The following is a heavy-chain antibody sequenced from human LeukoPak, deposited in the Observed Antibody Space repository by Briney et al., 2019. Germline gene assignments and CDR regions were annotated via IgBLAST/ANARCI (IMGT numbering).Heavy chain of an antibody. CDR1: GFTFSTYA. CDR3: AKGTLGSCSGATCYDFDN. J-gene: IGHJ4*02. Sequence: PGGSLRLSCAASGFTFSTYAMNWVRQAPGKRLEGVSSITGSGRDIYYAGSVRGRITISRDNSRNTLYLQMNSLRAEDTALYYCAKGTLGSCSGATCYDFDNWGQGTLVTVSS. D-gene: IGHD2-2*01. CDR2: ITGSGRDI. V-gene: IGHV3-23*01.